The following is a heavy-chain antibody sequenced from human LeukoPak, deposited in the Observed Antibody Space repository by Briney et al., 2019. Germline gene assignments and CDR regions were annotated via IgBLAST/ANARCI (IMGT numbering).Heavy chain of an antibody. Sequence: KPSETLSLTCTVSGGSISSYHWSWIRQPPGKGLEWIGYIYYSGSTNYNPPLKSRVTISVDTSKNQFSLKLSSVTAADTAVYYCARESEYSSSSAEYFQHWGQGTLVTVSS. CDR3: ARESEYSSSSAEYFQH. V-gene: IGHV4-59*01. J-gene: IGHJ1*01. CDR1: GGSISSYH. D-gene: IGHD6-6*01. CDR2: IYYSGST.